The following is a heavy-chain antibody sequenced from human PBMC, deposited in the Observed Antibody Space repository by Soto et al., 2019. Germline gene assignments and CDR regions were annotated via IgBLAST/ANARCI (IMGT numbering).Heavy chain of an antibody. CDR3: ARAGKIQGLKDSFDP. V-gene: IGHV1-18*04. D-gene: IGHD6-13*01. Sequence: AAVKFYSTASPFTLTSVAMNLIRQATVQGLEWMGWIRGYKDNTNYAQKFQGRVTMTTDTSTSTGYMELRSLRSDDTAVYYCARAGKIQGLKDSFDPWGQGTQVTVSS. CDR2: IRGYKDNT. J-gene: IGHJ5*02. CDR1: PFTLTSVA.